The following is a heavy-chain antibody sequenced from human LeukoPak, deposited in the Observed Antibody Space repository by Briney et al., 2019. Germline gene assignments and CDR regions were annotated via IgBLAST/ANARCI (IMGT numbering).Heavy chain of an antibody. Sequence: PSETLSLTRTVSGGSISGYYWSWIRQPPGKGLEWIAYISYTGSATYNPSLKSRVTISVGRSKNQFSLKLTSVTAADTAVYYCARDKQPGDYWGQGTLVTVSS. D-gene: IGHD7-27*01. J-gene: IGHJ4*02. CDR1: GGSISGYY. V-gene: IGHV4-59*01. CDR2: ISYTGSA. CDR3: ARDKQPGDY.